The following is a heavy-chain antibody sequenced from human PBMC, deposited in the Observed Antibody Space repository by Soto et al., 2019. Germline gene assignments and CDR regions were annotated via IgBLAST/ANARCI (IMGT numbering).Heavy chain of an antibody. V-gene: IGHV3-23*01. CDR1: GFTFSNYA. CDR3: AKVGYWGVSMDV. Sequence: EVQLLESGGGLVQPGGSLRLSCAASGFTFSNYAMSWVRQAPGKGLEWVSAISGSGATTYYADSVKGRFTISRDNSKRSLSLQISSLRAEDTAVYYCAKVGYWGVSMDVWGQGTTVTVSS. D-gene: IGHD7-27*01. J-gene: IGHJ6*02. CDR2: ISGSGATT.